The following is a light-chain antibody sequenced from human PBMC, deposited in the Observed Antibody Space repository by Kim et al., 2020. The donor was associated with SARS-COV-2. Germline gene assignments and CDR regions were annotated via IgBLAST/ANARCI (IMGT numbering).Light chain of an antibody. J-gene: IGLJ1*01. V-gene: IGLV3-19*01. Sequence: GQPVRIKCKGDILRSYYASWYQQKPGQAPVLVIYGKNNRPSGIPDRFSGSSSGNTASLTITGAQAEDEADYYCNSRDSSGNHFYVFGTGTKVTVL. CDR1: ILRSYY. CDR2: GKN. CDR3: NSRDSSGNHFYV.